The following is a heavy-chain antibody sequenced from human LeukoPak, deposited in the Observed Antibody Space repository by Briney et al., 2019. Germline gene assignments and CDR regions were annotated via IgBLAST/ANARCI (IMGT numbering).Heavy chain of an antibody. CDR3: ATDSILMVRGATYYGMDV. J-gene: IGHJ6*02. Sequence: ASVKVSCKASGYTLTELSMNGVRQAPGQGLEWMGGFDPENGETINAQKFQSRDTMSEDTPTDTAYMELSRLRSEDTAVYFCATDSILMVRGATYYGMDVWGQGTTVTVSS. CDR2: FDPENGET. D-gene: IGHD3-10*01. CDR1: GYTLTELS. V-gene: IGHV1-24*01.